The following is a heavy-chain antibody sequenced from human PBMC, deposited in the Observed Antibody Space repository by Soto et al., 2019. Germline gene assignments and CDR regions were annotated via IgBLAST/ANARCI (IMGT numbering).Heavy chain of an antibody. CDR3: ARYCSGGSCYNWFDP. J-gene: IGHJ5*02. CDR2: ISGSGGST. V-gene: IGHV3-23*01. Sequence: GGSLRLSCAASGFTFSSYAMSWVRQAPGKGLEWVSAISGSGGSTYYADSVKGRFTISRDNSKNTLYLQMNSLRAEDTAVYYCARYCSGGSCYNWFDPWGQGTLGTVSS. CDR1: GFTFSSYA. D-gene: IGHD2-15*01.